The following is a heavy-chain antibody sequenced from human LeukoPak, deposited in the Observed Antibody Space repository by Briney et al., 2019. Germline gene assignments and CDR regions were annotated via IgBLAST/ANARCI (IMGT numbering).Heavy chain of an antibody. V-gene: IGHV1-69*04. J-gene: IGHJ3*02. CDR1: GGTFSSYA. Sequence: SVKVSCKASGGTFSSYAISWVRQAPGQGLEWMGRIIPILGIANYAQKFQGRVTITADKSTSTAYMELSSLRSEDTAVYYCASPGSYSGGWDDAFDIWGQGTMVTVSS. CDR3: ASPGSYSGGWDDAFDI. CDR2: IIPILGIA. D-gene: IGHD6-19*01.